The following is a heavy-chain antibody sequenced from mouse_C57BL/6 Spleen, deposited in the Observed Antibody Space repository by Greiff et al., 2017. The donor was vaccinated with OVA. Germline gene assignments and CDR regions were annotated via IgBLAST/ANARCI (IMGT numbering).Heavy chain of an antibody. J-gene: IGHJ3*01. CDR3: ARVLSYGSSPWFAY. Sequence: EVKVVESGPELVKPGASVKISCKASGYSFTDYNMNWVKPSNGKSLEWIGVINPNYGTTSYTQQFKGKATLTVDQSSSTAYMQLNILTSEDSAVYYGARVLSYGSSPWFAYWGQGTLVTVSA. CDR1: GYSFTDYN. D-gene: IGHD1-1*01. CDR2: INPNYGTT. V-gene: IGHV1-39*01.